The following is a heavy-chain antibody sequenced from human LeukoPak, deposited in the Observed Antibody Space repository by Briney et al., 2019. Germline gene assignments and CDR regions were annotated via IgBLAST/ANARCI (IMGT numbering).Heavy chain of an antibody. CDR1: GFTFSSYA. J-gene: IGHJ4*02. D-gene: IGHD3-22*01. CDR3: AKGSYYYDSSGYDN. Sequence: GGSLRLSCAASGFTFSSYAMSWVRQAPGKGLEWVSAISGSGGSTYYADSVKGRFTISRDNSKNTLYLQMNSLRAEDTALYYCAKGSYYYDSSGYDNWGQGTLVTVSS. V-gene: IGHV3-23*01. CDR2: ISGSGGST.